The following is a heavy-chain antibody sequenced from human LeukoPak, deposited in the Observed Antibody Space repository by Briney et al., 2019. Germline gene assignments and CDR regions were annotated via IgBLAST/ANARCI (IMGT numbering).Heavy chain of an antibody. V-gene: IGHV3-7*01. D-gene: IGHD1-14*01. Sequence: GTSLRLSCAASGFTLSTYAMHWVRQPPGKGLEWVANINQGGSDKYYVDSVKGRFTISRDNANNLLYLQMNSLRGEDTAVYYCTRDRSRAEDDWGQGTLVTVSS. J-gene: IGHJ4*02. CDR1: GFTLSTYA. CDR2: INQGGSDK. CDR3: TRDRSRAEDD.